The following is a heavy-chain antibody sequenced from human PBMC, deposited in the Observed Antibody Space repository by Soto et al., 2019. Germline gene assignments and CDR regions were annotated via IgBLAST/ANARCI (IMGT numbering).Heavy chain of an antibody. D-gene: IGHD2-15*01. CDR1: GYTFTNSD. Sequence: ASVKVSCKASGYTFTNSDINWVRQAPGQGLEWMGWMNPDSGHAAYAPKFQGRVTLTTSTSTSTVYMEMRSLGSEDTAVYYCARRPHCSGGICYYGLDNWGQGTLVTVSS. CDR2: MNPDSGHA. CDR3: ARRPHCSGGICYYGLDN. J-gene: IGHJ1*01. V-gene: IGHV1-8*01.